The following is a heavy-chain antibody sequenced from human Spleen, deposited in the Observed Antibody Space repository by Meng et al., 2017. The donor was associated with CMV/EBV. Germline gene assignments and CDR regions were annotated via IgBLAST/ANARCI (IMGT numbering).Heavy chain of an antibody. CDR1: AHTFTGYY. D-gene: IGHD2-2*01. Sequence: QVQRVQPVAEVKMLVASVQVACKAPAHTFTGYYMHWVRQAPGQGLEWMGWISAYNGNTNYAQKLQGRVTMTPDTSMSTAYMELSSLRSEDTAVYYCARATVVPSFRYNWFDPWGQGTLVTASS. J-gene: IGHJ5*02. CDR3: ARATVVPSFRYNWFDP. V-gene: IGHV1-18*04. CDR2: ISAYNGNT.